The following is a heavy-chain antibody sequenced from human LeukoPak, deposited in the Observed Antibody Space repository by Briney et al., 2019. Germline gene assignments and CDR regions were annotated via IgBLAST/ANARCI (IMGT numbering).Heavy chain of an antibody. Sequence: SETLSLTCAVYGGSFSGYYWSWIRQPPGKGLEWIGEINHSGSTNYNPSLKSRVTISVDTSKNQFSLKLSSVTAADTAVYYCAREECSSTSCYMGNDAFDIWGQETMVTVSS. D-gene: IGHD2-2*02. CDR2: INHSGST. J-gene: IGHJ3*02. CDR3: AREECSSTSCYMGNDAFDI. CDR1: GGSFSGYY. V-gene: IGHV4-34*01.